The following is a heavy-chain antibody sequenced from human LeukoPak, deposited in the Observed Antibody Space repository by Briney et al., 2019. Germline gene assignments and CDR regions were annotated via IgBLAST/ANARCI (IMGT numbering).Heavy chain of an antibody. CDR2: ISYDGSNK. CDR1: GFTFSIYG. Sequence: QAGGSLRLSCAASGFTFSIYGMHWVRQAPGKGLEWVAVISYDGSNKYYADSLKGRFTISRHNSKNTLYLQMNSLSAENTAVYYWAGSPRYSSGWAIKGEIHYWGQGTLVTVSS. D-gene: IGHD6-19*01. V-gene: IGHV3-30*03. CDR3: AGSPRYSSGWAIKGEIHY. J-gene: IGHJ4*02.